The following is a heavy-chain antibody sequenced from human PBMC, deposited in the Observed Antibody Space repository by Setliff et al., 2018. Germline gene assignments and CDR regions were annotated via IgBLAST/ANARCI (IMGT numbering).Heavy chain of an antibody. Sequence: GESLKISCAASGFTFSSFWMSWVRQSPGKGLEWVSKISGSGITIYYADSVRGRFTISRDNAKNSLFLQMNSLRVEDTAVYYCARDGVSYGMDVWGQGTTVTVSS. V-gene: IGHV3-48*03. CDR3: ARDGVSYGMDV. J-gene: IGHJ6*02. CDR2: ISGSGITI. CDR1: GFTFSSFW.